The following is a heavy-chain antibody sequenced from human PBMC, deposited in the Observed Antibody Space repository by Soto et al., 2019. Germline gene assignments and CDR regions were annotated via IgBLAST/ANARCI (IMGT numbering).Heavy chain of an antibody. CDR1: GGSISNYY. CDR3: ARDDNGDNARAFDP. CDR2: IYTSGNT. J-gene: IGHJ5*02. D-gene: IGHD4-17*01. Sequence: QVQLQESGPGLVKPSETLSLTCTVSGGSISNYYWSWIRQPAGKGLEWIGRIYTSGNTNYNPSLKGRVTMSVDMSKNQFSLKLSSVAAADTAVYYCARDDNGDNARAFDPWGQGTLVTVSS. V-gene: IGHV4-4*07.